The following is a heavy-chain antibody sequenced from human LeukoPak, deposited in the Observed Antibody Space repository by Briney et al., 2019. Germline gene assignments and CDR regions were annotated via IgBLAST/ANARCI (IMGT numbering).Heavy chain of an antibody. CDR2: ISGNDGSA. CDR3: ARGWSYFDY. J-gene: IGHJ4*02. CDR1: GFTFSSYA. V-gene: IGHV3-23*01. Sequence: GGSLRLSCAASGFTFSSYAMSWVRQAPGKGLEWVSRISGNDGSAYYADSVKGRFTISRDNSKNTLYLQMNSVRAEDTARYYCARGWSYFDYWGQGTLVTVSS.